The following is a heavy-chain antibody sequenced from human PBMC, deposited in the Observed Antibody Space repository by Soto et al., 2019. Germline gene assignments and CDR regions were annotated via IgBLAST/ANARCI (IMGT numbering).Heavy chain of an antibody. V-gene: IGHV4-31*03. Sequence: QVQLQESGPGLVKPSQTLSLTCTVSGGSISSGGYYWSWIRQHPGKGLEWIGYIYYSGSTNYNPSLNSRVTMSVDTSKNQFSLKLSSVTAADTAVYYCASGTGRVATDLDYWGQGTLVTVSS. CDR3: ASGTGRVATDLDY. CDR1: GGSISSGGYY. CDR2: IYYSGST. J-gene: IGHJ4*02. D-gene: IGHD5-12*01.